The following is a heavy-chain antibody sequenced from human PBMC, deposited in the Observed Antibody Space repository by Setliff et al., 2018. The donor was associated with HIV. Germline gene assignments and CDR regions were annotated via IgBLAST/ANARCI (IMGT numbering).Heavy chain of an antibody. V-gene: IGHV4-31*03. Sequence: PSETLSLTCTVSGVSISSGGYYWNWIRQHPGKGLEWIGYISSRGSTYYNPSLKSRITMSVDTSQNQVSLKLSSVTAADTAVYFCARLEKLDDISYFDYWSQGTLVTVSS. CDR2: ISSRGST. CDR3: ARLEKLDDISYFDY. J-gene: IGHJ4*02. CDR1: GVSISSGGYY. D-gene: IGHD3-3*02.